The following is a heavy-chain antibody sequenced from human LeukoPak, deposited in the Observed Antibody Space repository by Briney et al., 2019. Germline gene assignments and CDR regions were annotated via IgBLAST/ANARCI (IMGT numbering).Heavy chain of an antibody. CDR2: ISWDGSTT. CDR1: GFTFDDNT. V-gene: IGHV3-43*01. CDR3: AKDGYCDGGNCYSGWFDP. Sequence: PGGSLRLSCAASGFTFDDNTMHWVRQAPGKGLEWVSLISWDGSTTYYADSVKGRFTLSRDNSKNSLYLQMNSLRTEDTALYYCAKDGYCDGGNCYSGWFDPWGQGTLVTVSS. J-gene: IGHJ5*02. D-gene: IGHD2-15*01.